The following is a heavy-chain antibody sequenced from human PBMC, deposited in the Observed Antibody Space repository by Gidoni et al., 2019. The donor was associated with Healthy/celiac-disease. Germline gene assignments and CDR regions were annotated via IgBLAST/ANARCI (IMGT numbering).Heavy chain of an antibody. J-gene: IGHJ4*02. D-gene: IGHD6-6*01. Sequence: EVQLVESGGGLIQPWGSLRLSCAAYGFTVSSNYMSWVRQAPWKGLEWVSVIYSGGSTYYADYVKGRFTISRDNSKNTLYLQMNSLRAEDTAVYYCARGLARPPGDFDYWGQGTLVTVSS. CDR1: GFTVSSNY. CDR2: IYSGGST. CDR3: ARGLARPPGDFDY. V-gene: IGHV3-53*01.